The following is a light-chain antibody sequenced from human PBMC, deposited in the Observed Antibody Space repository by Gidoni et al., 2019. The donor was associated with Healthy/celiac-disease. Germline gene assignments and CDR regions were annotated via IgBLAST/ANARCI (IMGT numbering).Light chain of an antibody. CDR3: QKYNSAPPT. CDR1: QGISNY. J-gene: IGKJ4*01. Sequence: DIQLTPSPSSLSASVGDRVTITCRASQGISNYLAWYQQKPGKVPKLLIYAASTLQSGVPSRFSGSGSGTDFTLTISSLQPEDVATYYCQKYNSAPPTFXGXTKVEIK. CDR2: AAS. V-gene: IGKV1-27*01.